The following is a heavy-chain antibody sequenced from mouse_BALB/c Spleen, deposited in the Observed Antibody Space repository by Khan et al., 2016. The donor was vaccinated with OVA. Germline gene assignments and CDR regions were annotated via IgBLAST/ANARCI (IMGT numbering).Heavy chain of an antibody. J-gene: IGHJ2*01. CDR3: WILL. Sequence: EVELVESGGGLVQPGGSMKLSCVASGFTFSNYWMNWVRQSPEQGLEWVAEIRLTSDDYVSHYAEPGKGRFTISRDDYKSSVSLQMNNLRAEDTGIYYCWILLWGQGTTLTVSS. CDR2: IRLTSDDYVS. V-gene: IGHV6-6*02. CDR1: GFTFSNYW.